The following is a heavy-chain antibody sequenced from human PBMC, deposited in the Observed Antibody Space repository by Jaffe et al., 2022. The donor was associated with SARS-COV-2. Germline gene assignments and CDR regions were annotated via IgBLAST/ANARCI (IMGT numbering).Heavy chain of an antibody. J-gene: IGHJ4*02. Sequence: QLQLQESGPGLVKPSETLSLTCTVSGGSISSGHYFWGWIRQPPGNGLEWIGNIHSSGSTYYNPSLKNRVAMSIDTSKSQFSVKLSSVTAADTAVYYCARLWAQSNTDDYWGPGTLVTVSS. CDR3: ARLWAQSNTDDY. V-gene: IGHV4-39*01. CDR2: IHSSGST. CDR1: GGSISSGHYF. D-gene: IGHD2-8*01.